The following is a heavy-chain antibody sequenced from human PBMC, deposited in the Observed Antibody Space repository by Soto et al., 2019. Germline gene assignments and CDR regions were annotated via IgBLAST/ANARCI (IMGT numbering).Heavy chain of an antibody. V-gene: IGHV4-30-4*01. CDR3: AREEYQLLWIDP. J-gene: IGHJ5*02. D-gene: IGHD2-2*01. CDR1: GGSISSGDYY. Sequence: SETLSLTCTVSGGSISSGDYYWSWIRQPPGKGLEWIGYIYYSGSTYYNPSLKSRVTISVDTSKNQFSLKLSSVTAADTAVYYCAREEYQLLWIDPWGQGTLVTVSS. CDR2: IYYSGST.